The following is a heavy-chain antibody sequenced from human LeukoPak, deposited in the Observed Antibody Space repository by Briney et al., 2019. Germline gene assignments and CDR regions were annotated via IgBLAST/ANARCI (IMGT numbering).Heavy chain of an antibody. CDR2: INTGNGNT. J-gene: IGHJ4*02. D-gene: IGHD2-21*02. Sequence: GASVKVSGKASGYTFTSYAMHWVRQAPGQRLECMGWINTGNGNTKYSQKFQGRVTITRDTSASTAYMDLSSLRSEDTAVYYCARNTETAIPLPYYFDYWGQGTLVTVSS. CDR1: GYTFTSYA. V-gene: IGHV1-3*04. CDR3: ARNTETAIPLPYYFDY.